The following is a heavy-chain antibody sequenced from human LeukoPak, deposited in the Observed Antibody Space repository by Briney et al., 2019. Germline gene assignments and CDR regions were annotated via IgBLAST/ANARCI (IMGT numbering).Heavy chain of an antibody. Sequence: ASVKVSCKVSGYTLTELSMHWVRQAPGKGLEWMGGFDPEDGETIYAQKFQGSVTMTEDTSTDTAYMELSSLRSEDTAVYYCATGTLAYCGGDCYPISYWGQGTLVTVSS. J-gene: IGHJ4*02. V-gene: IGHV1-24*01. D-gene: IGHD2-21*02. CDR1: GYTLTELS. CDR3: ATGTLAYCGGDCYPISY. CDR2: FDPEDGET.